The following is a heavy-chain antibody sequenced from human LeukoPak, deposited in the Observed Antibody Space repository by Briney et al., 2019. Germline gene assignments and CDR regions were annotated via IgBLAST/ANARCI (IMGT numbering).Heavy chain of an antibody. V-gene: IGHV3-23*01. Sequence: GGSLRLSCAASGFTFSSYSMNWVRQAPGKGLEWVSSITGSGSTTYYADSVKGRFTISRDNSKDTLYLQINSLRAEDTAVYYCAKEGGSWAKHDYWGQGALVTVSS. CDR1: GFTFSSYS. J-gene: IGHJ4*02. CDR3: AKEGGSWAKHDY. D-gene: IGHD1-26*01. CDR2: ITGSGSTT.